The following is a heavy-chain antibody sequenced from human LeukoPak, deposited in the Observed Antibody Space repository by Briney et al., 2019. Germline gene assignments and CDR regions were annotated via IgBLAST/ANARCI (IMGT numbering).Heavy chain of an antibody. CDR2: TYYRSMWYN. CDR3: ARDLSPYCSSTSCYSDAFDI. D-gene: IGHD2-2*01. CDR1: GDSVSSNSAA. Sequence: SQTLSLTCAISGDSVSSNSAAWNWIRQSPSRGLEWLGRTYYRSMWYNDYAVSVKSRITINPDTSKNQFSLQLNSVTPEDTAVYYCARDLSPYCSSTSCYSDAFDIWGQGTMVTVSS. J-gene: IGHJ3*02. V-gene: IGHV6-1*01.